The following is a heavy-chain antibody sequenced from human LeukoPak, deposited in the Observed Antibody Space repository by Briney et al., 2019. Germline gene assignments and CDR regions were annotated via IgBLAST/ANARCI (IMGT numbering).Heavy chain of an antibody. CDR3: ARSGDFWSGYYFSPFDY. V-gene: IGHV5-51*01. CDR2: IYPGDSDT. D-gene: IGHD3-3*01. Sequence: GESLKISCKGSGYSFTTYWIGWVRQMPGKGLECLGVIYPGDSDTRYSPSFQGQVTISADKSISTAYLQWSSLKASDTAMYYCARSGDFWSGYYFSPFDYWGQGTLVTVSS. J-gene: IGHJ4*02. CDR1: GYSFTTYW.